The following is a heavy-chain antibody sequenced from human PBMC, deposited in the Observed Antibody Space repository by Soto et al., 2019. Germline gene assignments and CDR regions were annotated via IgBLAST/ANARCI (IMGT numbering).Heavy chain of an antibody. CDR1: GFTFSSYA. V-gene: IGHV3-23*01. CDR2: ISGSGGST. D-gene: IGHD3-10*02. J-gene: IGHJ3*02. CDR3: AKDHCTTPGVGYYVPCAFDI. Sequence: EVQLLESGGGLVQPGGSLRLSCAASGFTFSSYAMSWVRQAPGKGVEWVSAISGSGGSTYYADSVKGRFTISRDNSKNTLYLQMNSLRAEDTAVYYCAKDHCTTPGVGYYVPCAFDIWGLGTMVTVSS.